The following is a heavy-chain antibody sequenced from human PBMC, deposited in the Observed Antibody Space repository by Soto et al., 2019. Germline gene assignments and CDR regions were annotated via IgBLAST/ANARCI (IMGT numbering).Heavy chain of an antibody. Sequence: SETLSLTCTVSGGSISSSSYYWGWIRQPPGKGLEWIGSIYYSGSTYYNPSLKSRVTISVDTSKNQFSLKLSSVTAADTAVYYCARARVTMVRGVKEATYFDYWGQGTLVTVSS. D-gene: IGHD3-10*01. CDR3: ARARVTMVRGVKEATYFDY. V-gene: IGHV4-39*07. CDR1: GGSISSSSYY. CDR2: IYYSGST. J-gene: IGHJ4*02.